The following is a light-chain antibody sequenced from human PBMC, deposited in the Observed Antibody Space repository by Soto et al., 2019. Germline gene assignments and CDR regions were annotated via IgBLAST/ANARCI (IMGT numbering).Light chain of an antibody. CDR3: QQRNNWPGT. CDR1: QSVTRY. Sequence: EIVLTQSTATLSLSPGERATLSCRASQSVTRYLAWYQHKPGQAPRLLIYNASNRATGIPARFSGSGSGTDFTLTNNSLDPEDFAVYYCQQRNNWPGTFGQQTKVEIK. J-gene: IGKJ1*01. CDR2: NAS. V-gene: IGKV3-11*01.